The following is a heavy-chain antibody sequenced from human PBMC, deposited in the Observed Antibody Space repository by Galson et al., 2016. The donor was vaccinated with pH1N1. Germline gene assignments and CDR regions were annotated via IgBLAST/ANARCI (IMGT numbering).Heavy chain of an antibody. V-gene: IGHV5-51*03. D-gene: IGHD4-17*01. J-gene: IGHJ3*02. CDR2: VNPGGSTI. Sequence: QSGAEVKKPGESLKISCKASGYRFTSYWIAWVRQVPGKGLEWVGVVNPGGSTIRHGPPFQGQVTISSDKSINTAYLQWISLKASDTATYYCARQYDFGDYRGNAFDIWGQGTMVIVSS. CDR3: ARQYDFGDYRGNAFDI. CDR1: GYRFTSYW.